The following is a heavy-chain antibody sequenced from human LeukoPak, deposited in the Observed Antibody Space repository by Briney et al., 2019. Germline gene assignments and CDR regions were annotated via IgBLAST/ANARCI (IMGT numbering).Heavy chain of an antibody. CDR1: GFTVSRSY. CDR3: ARVEGSGTYYYYFRY. V-gene: IGHV3-66*01. D-gene: IGHD3-22*01. Sequence: GGSLRLSCAASGFTVSRSYMSWVRQAPGKGLEWVSVIFSDGRTYYADSVKGRFSISRDNSENTVYLQMSSLRAGDTAVYYCARVEGSGTYYYYFRYWGQGTPVTVSS. CDR2: IFSDGRT. J-gene: IGHJ4*02.